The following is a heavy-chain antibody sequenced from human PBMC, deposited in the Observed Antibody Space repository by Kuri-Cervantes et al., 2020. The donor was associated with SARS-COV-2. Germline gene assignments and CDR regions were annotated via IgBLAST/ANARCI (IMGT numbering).Heavy chain of an antibody. Sequence: GGSLRLSCAASGFSFSSHDMHWVRQAPGKGLEWVALISYDGTNKYYANSVKGRFTISRDNSKNTLYLQMTSLRAEDKAVYTCAKTSAGWLFDYWGQGTLVTVSS. CDR2: ISYDGTNK. J-gene: IGHJ4*02. D-gene: IGHD2-15*01. CDR1: GFSFSSHD. V-gene: IGHV3-30*18. CDR3: AKTSAGWLFDY.